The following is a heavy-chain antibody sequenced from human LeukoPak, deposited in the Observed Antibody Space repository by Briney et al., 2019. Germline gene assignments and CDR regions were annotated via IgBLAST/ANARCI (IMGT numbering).Heavy chain of an antibody. CDR3: ARGWRGTLRGYPPY. Sequence: PSETLSLTCAVYGGSFSGYYWSWIRQPPGKGLEWIGEINHSGSTNYNPSLKSRVTISVDTSKNQFSLKLSSVTAADTAVYYCARGWRGTLRGYPPYWGQGTLVTVSS. D-gene: IGHD3-22*01. CDR2: INHSGST. V-gene: IGHV4-34*01. CDR1: GGSFSGYY. J-gene: IGHJ4*02.